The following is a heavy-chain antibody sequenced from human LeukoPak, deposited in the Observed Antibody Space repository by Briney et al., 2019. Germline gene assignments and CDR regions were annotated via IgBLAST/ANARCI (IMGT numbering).Heavy chain of an antibody. Sequence: ASVKVSCKASGYTFTSYGTSWVRQAPGQGLEWMGWISAYNGNTNYAQKLQGRVAMTTDTSTSTAYMELRSLRSDDTAVYYCARGHKNYDFWSGYYPPDYWGQGTLVTVSS. J-gene: IGHJ4*02. CDR1: GYTFTSYG. CDR2: ISAYNGNT. D-gene: IGHD3-3*01. V-gene: IGHV1-18*01. CDR3: ARGHKNYDFWSGYYPPDY.